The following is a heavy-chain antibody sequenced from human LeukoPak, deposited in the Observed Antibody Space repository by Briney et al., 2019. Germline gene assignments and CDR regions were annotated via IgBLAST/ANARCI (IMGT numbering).Heavy chain of an antibody. CDR1: GYTFTGYY. CDR3: ARGGAARPDY. D-gene: IGHD6-6*01. Sequence: ASVKVSCKASGYTFTGYYMHWVRQATGQGLEWMGWMNPNSGNTGCAQKFQGRVTITRNTSISTAYMELSSLRSEDTAIYYCARGGAARPDYWGQGTLVTVSS. CDR2: MNPNSGNT. J-gene: IGHJ4*02. V-gene: IGHV1-8*03.